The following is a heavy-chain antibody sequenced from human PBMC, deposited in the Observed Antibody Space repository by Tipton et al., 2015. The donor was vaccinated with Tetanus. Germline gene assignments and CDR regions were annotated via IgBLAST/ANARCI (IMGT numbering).Heavy chain of an antibody. V-gene: IGHV3-74*01. D-gene: IGHD1-1*01. CDR1: GFSFSRHW. Sequence: SLRLSCAGSGFSFSRHWLHWVRQPPGKGPVWVSRIHSAGGSTSYADSVRGRFTISRDNAKNTLYLQMNSLRAEDTAVYYCAKDVNWNLRYFQHWGQGTVVTVSS. CDR2: IHSAGGST. CDR3: AKDVNWNLRYFQH. J-gene: IGHJ1*01.